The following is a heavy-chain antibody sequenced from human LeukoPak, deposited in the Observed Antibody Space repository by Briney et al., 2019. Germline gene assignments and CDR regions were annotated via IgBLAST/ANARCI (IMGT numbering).Heavy chain of an antibody. CDR3: AKDQAGTWGLDY. D-gene: IGHD3-10*01. CDR2: VRPDGSSQ. CDR1: GFTFSNFG. Sequence: GGSLRLSCAASGFTFSNFGMHWVRQAPGKGLEWVAFVRPDGSSQYYADSVKGRFTISRDNSKNTLYLQMNSLRAEDTAFYYCAKDQAGTWGLDYWGQGTLVTVSS. V-gene: IGHV3-30*02. J-gene: IGHJ4*02.